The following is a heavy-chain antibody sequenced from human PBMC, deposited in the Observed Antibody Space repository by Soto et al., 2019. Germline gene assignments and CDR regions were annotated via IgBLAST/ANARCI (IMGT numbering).Heavy chain of an antibody. Sequence: PGGSLRLSCAASGFIFGSYTMNWVRQAPGKGLEWVSYISSSSSTIYYADSVKGRFTISRDNAKNSLYLQMNSLRAEDTAVYYCARGPGSSWYSPPGYFQHWGQGTLVTVSS. V-gene: IGHV3-48*01. CDR3: ARGPGSSWYSPPGYFQH. D-gene: IGHD6-13*01. CDR1: GFIFGSYT. J-gene: IGHJ1*01. CDR2: ISSSSSTI.